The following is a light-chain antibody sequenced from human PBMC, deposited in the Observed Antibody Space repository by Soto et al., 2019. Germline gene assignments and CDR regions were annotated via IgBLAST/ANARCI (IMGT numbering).Light chain of an antibody. V-gene: IGKV1-5*01. J-gene: IGKJ2*01. CDR2: DAS. Sequence: DIQMTQSPSTLSASVGDRVTITCRASQSISSWLAWYQQKPGKAPKLLIYDASSLASGVPSRFSGSGSGTEFPLTISSLQPDDFATYYCQQYNSYPYTFGQGTKLEIK. CDR3: QQYNSYPYT. CDR1: QSISSW.